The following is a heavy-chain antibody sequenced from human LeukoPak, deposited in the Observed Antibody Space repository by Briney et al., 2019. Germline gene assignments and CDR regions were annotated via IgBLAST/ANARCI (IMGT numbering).Heavy chain of an antibody. J-gene: IGHJ4*02. V-gene: IGHV3-30*02. CDR3: AKDRHNWNPDQFEY. D-gene: IGHD1-20*01. Sequence: GGSLRLSCAASGFTFSSYAMSWVRQAPGKGLEWVAFIRYDESHTFYADSVKGRFTISRDNSRKMLYLQMNSLRGEDTSVYYCAKDRHNWNPDQFEYWGQGTLVTVSS. CDR1: GFTFSSYA. CDR2: IRYDESHT.